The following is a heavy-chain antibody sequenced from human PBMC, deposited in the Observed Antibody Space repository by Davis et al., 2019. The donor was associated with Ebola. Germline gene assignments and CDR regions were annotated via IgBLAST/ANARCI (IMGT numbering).Heavy chain of an antibody. D-gene: IGHD3-22*01. CDR1: GGTFSSYT. CDR2: IIYIFGAP. J-gene: IGHJ6*02. CDR3: ATDSSDYHYYYAMDV. V-gene: IGHV1-69*06. Sequence: SVKVSCKASGGTFSSYTVSWVRQAPGQGLEWMGGIIYIFGAPNYAQKFQGRVTITADKSTSTAYLELSSLRSEDTAVYYCATDSSDYHYYYAMDVWGQGTTVTVSS.